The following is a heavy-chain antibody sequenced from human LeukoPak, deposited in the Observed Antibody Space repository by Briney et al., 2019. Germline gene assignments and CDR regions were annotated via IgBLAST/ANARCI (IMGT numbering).Heavy chain of an antibody. Sequence: GGSLRLSCAASGFTFRSHWMNWVRQAPGKGLEWVANIKHGGSERYYVDSVKGRFTISRDNAKNSLYLQMNSLRAEDTAVYYCARGDENYYGSGSQDYWGQGTLVTVSS. V-gene: IGHV3-7*01. CDR1: GFTFRSHW. J-gene: IGHJ4*02. CDR3: ARGDENYYGSGSQDY. D-gene: IGHD3-10*01. CDR2: IKHGGSER.